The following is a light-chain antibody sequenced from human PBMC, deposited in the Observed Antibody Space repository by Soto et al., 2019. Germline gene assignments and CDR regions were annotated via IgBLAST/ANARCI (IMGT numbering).Light chain of an antibody. J-gene: IGLJ1*01. CDR1: SSDVGSYNR. CDR3: SSYTSSTTYV. Sequence: QSVLTQPPSVSGSPGQSVTISCTGTSSDVGSYNRVSWYQQPPGTAPKLMIYEVSNRPSGVPDRFAGSKSGNTASLTISGLQAEDEADYYCSSYTSSTTYVCGTGTKLTVL. V-gene: IGLV2-18*02. CDR2: EVS.